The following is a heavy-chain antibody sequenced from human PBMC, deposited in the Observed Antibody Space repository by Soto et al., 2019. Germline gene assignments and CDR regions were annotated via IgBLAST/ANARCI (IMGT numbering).Heavy chain of an antibody. V-gene: IGHV3-23*01. CDR3: ALRKTGSYFDY. Sequence: GGSLRLSCAGSGFTFSNYAMSWFRQAPGTGLEWVSGIGSSGAGTYYADSVKGRFTISRDNSKNTLHLQMNSLRAEDTAVYYCALRKTGSYFDYWGQGALVTVSS. CDR1: GFTFSNYA. J-gene: IGHJ4*02. D-gene: IGHD1-26*01. CDR2: IGSSGAGT.